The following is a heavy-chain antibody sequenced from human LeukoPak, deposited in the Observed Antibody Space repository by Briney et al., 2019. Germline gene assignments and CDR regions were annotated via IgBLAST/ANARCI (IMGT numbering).Heavy chain of an antibody. CDR1: GNTLTDLS. Sequence: ASVKVSCKVSGNTLTDLSIHWVRQAPGKGLEWMGHFDPADGETLYARDFEGRLTMTEDTSTDTAYMELSSLRSEDTAVYYCATAPVGVVTLLYYWGQGTLVTVSP. D-gene: IGHD3-3*01. V-gene: IGHV1-24*01. CDR3: ATAPVGVVTLLYY. J-gene: IGHJ4*02. CDR2: FDPADGET.